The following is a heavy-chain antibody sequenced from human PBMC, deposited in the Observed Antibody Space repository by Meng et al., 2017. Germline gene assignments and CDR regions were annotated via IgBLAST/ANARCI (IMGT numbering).Heavy chain of an antibody. CDR3: ARVPYYGSGSYQYNWFDP. J-gene: IGHJ5*02. CDR1: GGSISSSSYY. D-gene: IGHD3-10*01. Sequence: PQRLEWGPGLVKPSETLSLPCTVSGGSISSSSYYWGWIRQPPGKGLEWIGSIYYSGSTYYNPSLKSRVTISVDTSKNQFSLKLSSVTAADTAVYYCARVPYYGSGSYQYNWFDPWGQGTLVTVSS. CDR2: IYYSGST. V-gene: IGHV4-39*07.